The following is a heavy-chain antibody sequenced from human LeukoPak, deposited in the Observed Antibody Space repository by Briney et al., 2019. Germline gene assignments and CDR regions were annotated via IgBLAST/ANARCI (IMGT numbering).Heavy chain of an antibody. D-gene: IGHD3-3*01. CDR3: ARDPGRFLADFDY. V-gene: IGHV1-46*01. Sequence: ASLKVSCKASGYTFTSYYMHWVRQAAGQGLEWMGGINPSGGSTSYAQKFQGRVTMTRDTSTSTVYMELSSLRSEDTAVYYCARDPGRFLADFDYWGQGTLVTVSS. J-gene: IGHJ4*02. CDR2: INPSGGST. CDR1: GYTFTSYY.